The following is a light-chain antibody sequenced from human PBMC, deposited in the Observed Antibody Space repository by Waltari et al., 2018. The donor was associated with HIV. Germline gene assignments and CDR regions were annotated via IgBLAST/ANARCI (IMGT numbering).Light chain of an antibody. Sequence: QSALTQPASVSGSPRQSITIPGTGTSSDVGGYNLVSWYQQHPGKAPKLMIYEVSKRPSGVSNRFSGSKSGNTASLTISGLQAEDEADYYCCAYAGSTTYVIFGGGTKLTVL. V-gene: IGLV2-23*02. CDR3: CAYAGSTTYVI. CDR2: EVS. J-gene: IGLJ2*01. CDR1: SSDVGGYNL.